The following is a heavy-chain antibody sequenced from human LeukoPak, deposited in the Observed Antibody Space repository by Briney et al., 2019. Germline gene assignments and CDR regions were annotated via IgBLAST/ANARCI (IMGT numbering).Heavy chain of an antibody. CDR3: AKGGNYGAFDM. J-gene: IGHJ3*02. D-gene: IGHD4-11*01. V-gene: IGHV3-23*01. CDR1: GFTFSSSA. CDR2: ISGGGSST. Sequence: GGSLRLSCAASGFTFSSSAMSWVRQAPGKGLEWVSTISGGGSSTYYADSVKGRFTISRDNSKNTLYLQMNSLRAEDTAVYYCAKGGNYGAFDMWGQGTMVTVSS.